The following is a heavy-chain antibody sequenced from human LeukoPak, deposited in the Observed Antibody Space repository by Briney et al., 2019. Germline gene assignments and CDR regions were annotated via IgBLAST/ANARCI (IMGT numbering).Heavy chain of an antibody. CDR1: GFTFSSYS. Sequence: GGSLRLSCAASGFTFSSYSMNWVRQAPGKGLEWVSAISGSGGSTYYADSVKGRFTISRDNSKNTLYLQMNSLRAEDTAVYYCAKNPYYYGSGSYFDPWGQGTLVTVSS. CDR3: AKNPYYYGSGSYFDP. J-gene: IGHJ5*02. D-gene: IGHD3-10*01. CDR2: ISGSGGST. V-gene: IGHV3-23*01.